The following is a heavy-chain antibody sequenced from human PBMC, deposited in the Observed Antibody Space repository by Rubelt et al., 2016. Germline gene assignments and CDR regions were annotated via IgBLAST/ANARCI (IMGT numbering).Heavy chain of an antibody. CDR2: ISSSSTM. J-gene: IGHJ3*02. D-gene: IGHD6-19*01. CDR3: ARALAGHTMDAFDI. V-gene: IGHV3-48*02. CDR1: GFTFSSYS. Sequence: VQLVESGGGVVQPGRSLRLSCAASGFTFSSYSMNWVRQAPGKGLEWVSYISSSSTMYYAVFVKGRFPISRDNAKNSLYLQMNSLRDEDTAVYYCARALAGHTMDAFDIWGQGTMVTVSS.